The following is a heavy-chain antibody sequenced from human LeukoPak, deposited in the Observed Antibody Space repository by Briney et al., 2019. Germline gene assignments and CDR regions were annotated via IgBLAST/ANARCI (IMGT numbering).Heavy chain of an antibody. V-gene: IGHV3-30*04. J-gene: IGHJ4*02. D-gene: IGHD5-18*01. Sequence: GGSLRFSCAASGFTFSSYAMHWVRQAPGKGLEWVAVISYDGSNKYYADSVKGRFTISRDNAKNSLYLQMNSLRAEDTAVYYCARTLEPGYSYGFDFDYWGQGTLVTVSS. CDR2: ISYDGSNK. CDR3: ARTLEPGYSYGFDFDY. CDR1: GFTFSSYA.